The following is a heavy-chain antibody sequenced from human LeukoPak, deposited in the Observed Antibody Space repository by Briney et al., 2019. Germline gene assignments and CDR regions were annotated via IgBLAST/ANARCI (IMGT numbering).Heavy chain of an antibody. CDR2: IYYSGST. V-gene: IGHV4-30-4*01. CDR1: GGSISSGDYY. Sequence: PSQTLSLTCTVSGGSISSGDYYWSWSRQPPGKGLEWIGYIYYSGSTYYNPSLKSRVTISVDTSKYQFSLKLSSVTAADTAVYYCARGAYYYENDAFDIWGQGTMVTVSS. CDR3: ARGAYYYENDAFDI. D-gene: IGHD3-22*01. J-gene: IGHJ3*02.